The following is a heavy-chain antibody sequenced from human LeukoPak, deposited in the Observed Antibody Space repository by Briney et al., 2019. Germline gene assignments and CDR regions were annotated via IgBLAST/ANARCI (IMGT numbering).Heavy chain of an antibody. Sequence: ASVKVSCKASGYTFTSYGISWVRRAPGQGLEWMGWISAYNGNTNYAQKLQGRVTMTTDTSTSTAYMELRSLRSDDTAVYYCARAVYYIPVRGVDNWFDPWGQGTLVTVSS. D-gene: IGHD3-10*01. CDR1: GYTFTSYG. CDR2: ISAYNGNT. J-gene: IGHJ5*02. V-gene: IGHV1-18*01. CDR3: ARAVYYIPVRGVDNWFDP.